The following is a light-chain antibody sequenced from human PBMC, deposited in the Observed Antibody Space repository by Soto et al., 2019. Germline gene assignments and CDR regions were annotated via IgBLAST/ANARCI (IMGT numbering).Light chain of an antibody. V-gene: IGLV2-11*01. CDR1: SSDVGSYNY. CDR3: CSYAGNNILV. J-gene: IGLJ2*01. Sequence: SALTQPRSVSGSPGQSLTISCTGASSDVGSYNYVSWYQQYPGKAPKVLIYDVNQRPSGVPDRFSGSKSGNTASLSISGLQAADEADYYCCSYAGNNILVCGGGTKLTVL. CDR2: DVN.